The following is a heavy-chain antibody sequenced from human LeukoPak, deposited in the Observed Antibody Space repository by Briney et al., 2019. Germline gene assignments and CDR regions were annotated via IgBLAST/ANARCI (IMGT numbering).Heavy chain of an antibody. V-gene: IGHV3-7*01. J-gene: IGHJ4*02. CDR3: ARDGAYCSSTNCYAGY. Sequence: GGSLRLSCVASGFTFTSYWMAWVRQTPGKGLEWVADIKDDGSGEYYVDSVKGRFTISRDNAKKSLYPQMNSLRAEDTAVYYCARDGAYCSSTNCYAGYWGQGTLVTVSS. CDR1: GFTFTSYW. D-gene: IGHD2-2*01. CDR2: IKDDGSGE.